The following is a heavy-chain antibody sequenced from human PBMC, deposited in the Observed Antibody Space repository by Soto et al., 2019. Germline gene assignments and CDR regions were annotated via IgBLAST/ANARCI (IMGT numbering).Heavy chain of an antibody. V-gene: IGHV1-8*01. CDR1: GYTFTSYD. Sequence: QVQLVQSGAEVKKPGASVKVSCKASGYTFTSYDINWVRQATGQGLEWMGWMNPNSGNTGYAQKFQGRVTMTRNNSISTAYMELSSLRSEEKDVYYCPREKSGYYDSWGQGTLVTVSS. J-gene: IGHJ4*02. D-gene: IGHD3-3*01. CDR2: MNPNSGNT. CDR3: PREKSGYYDS.